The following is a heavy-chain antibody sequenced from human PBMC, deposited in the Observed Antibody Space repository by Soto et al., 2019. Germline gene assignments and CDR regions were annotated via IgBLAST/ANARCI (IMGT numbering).Heavy chain of an antibody. CDR2: IYHSGST. V-gene: IGHV4-4*02. CDR3: ARELGYCTNGVCYYFDY. D-gene: IGHD2-8*01. CDR1: GGSISSSNW. J-gene: IGHJ4*02. Sequence: QVQLQESGPGLVKPSGTLYLTCAVSGGSISSSNWWSWVRQPPGKGLEWIGEIYHSGSTNYNPSLKSRVTISVDKSKNQFSLKLSSVTAADTAVYYCARELGYCTNGVCYYFDYWGQGTLVTVSS.